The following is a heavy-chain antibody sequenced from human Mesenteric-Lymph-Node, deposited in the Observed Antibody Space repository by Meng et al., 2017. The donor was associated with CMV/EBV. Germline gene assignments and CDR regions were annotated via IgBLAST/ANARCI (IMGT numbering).Heavy chain of an antibody. CDR1: GDTFSNYA. V-gene: IGHV1-2*02. D-gene: IGHD3-22*01. CDR3: ATERGRELYYDSSGYLAV. Sequence: ASVKVSCKASGDTFSNYAISWVRQAPGQGLEWMGWINPKSGGTYYAQNFQGRVTVTRDTSISTAYMELNRLTSDDTAVYYCATERGRELYYDSSGYLAVWGQGTLVTVSS. CDR2: INPKSGGT. J-gene: IGHJ4*02.